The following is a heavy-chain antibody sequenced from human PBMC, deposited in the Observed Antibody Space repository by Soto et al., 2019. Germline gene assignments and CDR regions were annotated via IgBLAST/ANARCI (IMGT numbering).Heavy chain of an antibody. Sequence: ASVKVSCKASGYTFTGHYMHWVRQAPGQGLEWMGWINPNSGGTNYAQKFQGWVTMTRDTSISTAYMELSRLRSDDTAVYYCAREGYSGSPTYDYWGQGTLVTVS. D-gene: IGHD1-26*01. J-gene: IGHJ4*02. CDR2: INPNSGGT. V-gene: IGHV1-2*04. CDR3: AREGYSGSPTYDY. CDR1: GYTFTGHY.